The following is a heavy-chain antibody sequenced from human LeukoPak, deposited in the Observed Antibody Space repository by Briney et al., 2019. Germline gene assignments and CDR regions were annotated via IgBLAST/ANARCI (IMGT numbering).Heavy chain of an antibody. CDR3: ARMRVRGVSTFDS. J-gene: IGHJ4*02. D-gene: IGHD3-10*01. V-gene: IGHV3-23*01. CDR1: GFTFSSYS. Sequence: GGSLRLSCAASGFTFSSYSMNWVRQAPGKGLEWVSTLSGGGGSTYYPDSVQGRFTISRDNSKNTLYLQMNSLRAEDTAVYFCARMRVRGVSTFDSWGQGTLVTVSS. CDR2: LSGGGGST.